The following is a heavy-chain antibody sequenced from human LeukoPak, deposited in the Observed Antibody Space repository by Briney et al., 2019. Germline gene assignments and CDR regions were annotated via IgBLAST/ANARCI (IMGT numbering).Heavy chain of an antibody. J-gene: IGHJ4*02. CDR3: TRGKFLVVPFDS. V-gene: IGHV3-74*01. CDR2: INGDGSIT. CDR1: GFTFSSYW. D-gene: IGHD2-8*02. Sequence: PGGSLRLSCAASGFTFSSYWMPWVRQGPGKGLVWVSRINGDGSITNYADSVKGRFTISRDNARNTMYLQMNSLRAEDTAVYYCTRGKFLVVPFDSWGQGTLVTVSS.